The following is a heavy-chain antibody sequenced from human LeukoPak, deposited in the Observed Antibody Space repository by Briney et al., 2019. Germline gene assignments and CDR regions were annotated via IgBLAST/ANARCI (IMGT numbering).Heavy chain of an antibody. Sequence: GGSLRLSSAASGFTFSGFWISWVRQAPGKGREWVGDINEDGREEHYVDSVKGRFTISRDSGKNSLFLQMNSLRAEDTAVYYCAKDLSSSWYVFDYWGQGTLVTVSS. CDR3: AKDLSSSWYVFDY. CDR1: GFTFSGFW. J-gene: IGHJ4*02. D-gene: IGHD6-13*01. CDR2: INEDGREE. V-gene: IGHV3-7*01.